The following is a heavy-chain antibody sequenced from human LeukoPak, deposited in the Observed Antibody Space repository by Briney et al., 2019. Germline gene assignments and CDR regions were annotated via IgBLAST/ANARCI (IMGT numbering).Heavy chain of an antibody. CDR1: GYTFTGYY. V-gene: IGHV1-2*02. CDR2: INPNSGGT. Sequence: GASVSVSCKASGYTFTGYYMHWVRQAPGQGLEWMGWINPNSGGTNYAQKFQGRVTMTRDTSISTAYMELSRLRSDDTAVYYCAREPPSNGVYFDYWGQGTLVTVSS. D-gene: IGHD1-14*01. CDR3: AREPPSNGVYFDY. J-gene: IGHJ4*02.